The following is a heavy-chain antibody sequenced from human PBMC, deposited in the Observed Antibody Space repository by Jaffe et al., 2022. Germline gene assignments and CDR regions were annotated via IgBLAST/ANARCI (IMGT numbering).Heavy chain of an antibody. CDR1: GYTFTGYY. J-gene: IGHJ4*02. CDR2: INPNSGGT. Sequence: QVQLVQSGAEVKKPGASVKVSCKASGYTFTGYYMHWVRQAPGQGLEWMGRINPNSGGTNYAQKFQGRVTMTRDTSISTAYMELSRLRSDDTAVYYCASITMVQGKQYYFDYWGQGTLVTVSS. V-gene: IGHV1-2*06. CDR3: ASITMVQGKQYYFDY. D-gene: IGHD3-10*01.